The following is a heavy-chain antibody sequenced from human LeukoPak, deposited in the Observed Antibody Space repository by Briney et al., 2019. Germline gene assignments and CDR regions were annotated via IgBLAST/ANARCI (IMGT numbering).Heavy chain of an antibody. J-gene: IGHJ4*02. V-gene: IGHV3-21*01. CDR3: ARALGVDGDPGY. CDR1: GFTFSSYS. Sequence: GGTLRLSCAASGFTFSSYSMNWVRQAPGKGLEWVSSISSSSSYIYYADSVKGRFTISRDNAKNSLYLQMNSLRAEDTAVYYCARALGVDGDPGYWGQGTLVTVSS. D-gene: IGHD4-17*01. CDR2: ISSSSSYI.